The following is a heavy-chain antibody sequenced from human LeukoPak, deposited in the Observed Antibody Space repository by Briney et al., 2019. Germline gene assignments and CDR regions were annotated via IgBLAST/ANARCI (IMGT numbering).Heavy chain of an antibody. Sequence: PSETLSLTCAVYGGSFSGYYWSWIRQPPGKGLEWIGEINHSGSTNYNPSLKSRVTISVGTSKNQFSLKLSSVTAADTAVYYCARTGPAAIVFDYWGQGTLVTVSS. J-gene: IGHJ4*02. V-gene: IGHV4-34*01. CDR2: INHSGST. CDR1: GGSFSGYY. D-gene: IGHD2-2*01. CDR3: ARTGPAAIVFDY.